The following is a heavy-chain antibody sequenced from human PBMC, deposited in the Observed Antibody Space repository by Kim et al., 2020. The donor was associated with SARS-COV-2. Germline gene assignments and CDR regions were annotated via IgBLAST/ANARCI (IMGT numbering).Heavy chain of an antibody. J-gene: IGHJ6*02. CDR3: ARGYLRYYYYGMDV. V-gene: IGHV4-59*01. D-gene: IGHD1-20*01. CDR2: IYYSGST. Sequence: SETLSLTCTVSGGSISSYYWSWIRQPPGKGLEWIGYIYYSGSTNYNPSLKSRVTISVDTSKNQFSLKLSSVTAADTAVYYCARGYLRYYYYGMDVWGQGTMVTVSS. CDR1: GGSISSYY.